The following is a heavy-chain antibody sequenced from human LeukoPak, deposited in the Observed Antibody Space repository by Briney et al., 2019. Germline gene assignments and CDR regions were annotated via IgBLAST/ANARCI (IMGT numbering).Heavy chain of an antibody. V-gene: IGHV4-39*01. J-gene: IGHJ5*01. CDR2: VSFGKRT. D-gene: IGHD4-11*01. CDR1: GXSIRTVNSY. Sequence: PSETLSLTCSVSGXSIRTVNSYWAWIRQPPGKGLEWVASVSFGKRTHYSPSLKNRVAIVEDTSKNQFSLSLRSVTAADAAVYFCVRQGKDSYSPLDSWGQGILVAVSS. CDR3: VRQGKDSYSPLDS.